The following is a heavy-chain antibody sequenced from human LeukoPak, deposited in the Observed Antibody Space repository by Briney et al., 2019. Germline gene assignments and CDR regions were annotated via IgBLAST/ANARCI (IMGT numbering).Heavy chain of an antibody. V-gene: IGHV3-43*01. J-gene: IGHJ4*02. CDR2: ISWDGGST. Sequence: GGSLRLSCAASGFTFSSYAMHWVRQAPGKGLEWVSLISWDGGSTYYADSVKGRFTISRDNSKNSLYLQMNSLRTEDTALYYCAIEYSSLNYFDYWGQGTLVTVSS. CDR3: AIEYSSLNYFDY. D-gene: IGHD6-6*01. CDR1: GFTFSSYA.